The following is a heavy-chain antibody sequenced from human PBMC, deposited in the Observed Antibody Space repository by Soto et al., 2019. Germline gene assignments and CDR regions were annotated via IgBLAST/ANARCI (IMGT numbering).Heavy chain of an antibody. CDR1: GFPFSVYG. CDR2: IWSDGSNK. J-gene: IGHJ2*01. CDR3: VRASGPFDL. V-gene: IGHV3-33*01. Sequence: QMPFVESGGGVVQPGKSLTLSCGGSGFPFSVYGIHWVRQAPGKGLEWVAVIWSDGSNKYYGDSVKGRFTISRDNSKNTLYLQINSLRAEDTAVYYCVRASGPFDLWGRGTLVTVSS.